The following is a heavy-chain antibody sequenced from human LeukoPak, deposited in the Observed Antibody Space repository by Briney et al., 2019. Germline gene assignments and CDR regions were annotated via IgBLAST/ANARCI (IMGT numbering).Heavy chain of an antibody. CDR3: TKSDGYGLIRI. J-gene: IGHJ3*02. CDR2: IYYTGNT. Sequence: GSLRLSCAASGFTVSSNYMSWVRQAPGKGLEWIGNIYYTGNTYYNSSLKSRVTISLDTSKNQFSLKVISMTAADTAAYYCTKSDGYGLIRICGRGTMVTVFS. D-gene: IGHD3-10*01. V-gene: IGHV4-59*02. CDR1: GFTVSSNY.